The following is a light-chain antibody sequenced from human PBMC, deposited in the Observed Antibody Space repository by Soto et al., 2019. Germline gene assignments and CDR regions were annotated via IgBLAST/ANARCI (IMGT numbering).Light chain of an antibody. V-gene: IGLV1-51*02. CDR2: ENN. CDR1: SSNIVNNY. CDR3: GTWDSSLSAGGV. J-gene: IGLJ1*01. Sequence: QSVMTQAHSMSAAQEQKVTISCSGRSSNIVNNYASWYQQLPGTAPKLLIYENNKRPSGIPDRFSGSKSGTSATLGITGLQTVDEADYYCGTWDSSLSAGGVFGTGTKVTVL.